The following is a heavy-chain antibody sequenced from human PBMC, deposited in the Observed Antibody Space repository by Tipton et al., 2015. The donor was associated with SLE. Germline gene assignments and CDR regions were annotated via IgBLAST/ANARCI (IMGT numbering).Heavy chain of an antibody. CDR2: IYTSGST. CDR3: ARRSVPGPLPFDL. D-gene: IGHD3-10*02. V-gene: IGHV4-4*07. Sequence: TLSLTFTVSGVSLSNHYWSWIRQPAGKGLEWIGRIYTSGSTSYNPSLQSRVSVSVDRSKNEVSLRLRVVTGAGAGLYFCARRSVPGPLPFDLWGPGVLVAVSS. J-gene: IGHJ5*02. CDR1: GVSLSNHY.